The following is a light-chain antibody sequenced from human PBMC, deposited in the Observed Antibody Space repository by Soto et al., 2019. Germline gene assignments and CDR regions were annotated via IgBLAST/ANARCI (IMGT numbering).Light chain of an antibody. CDR2: ENN. J-gene: IGLJ2*01. Sequence: NFVLTQPHSVSESPGKTLSISCTRSSGSIANNYVQWYQQRPGSAPTTVIYENNQRLSGVPDRFSGSTDGSSNSASLTISGLQTEDEADYYCQSYGSDFVVFGGGTKVTVL. CDR1: SGSIANNY. V-gene: IGLV6-57*04. CDR3: QSYGSDFVV.